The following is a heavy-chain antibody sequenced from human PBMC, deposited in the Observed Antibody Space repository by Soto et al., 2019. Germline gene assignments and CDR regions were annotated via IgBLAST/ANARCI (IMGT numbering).Heavy chain of an antibody. CDR3: ARGPPYYDFWSGYYPSRTYYYYGMDV. J-gene: IGHJ6*02. D-gene: IGHD3-3*01. V-gene: IGHV4-34*01. Sequence: PSETLSLTCAVYGGSFSGYYWSWIRRPPGKGLEWIGEINHSGSTNYNPSLKSRVTISVDTSKNQFSLKLSSVTAADTAVYYCARGPPYYDFWSGYYPSRTYYYYGMDVWGQGTTVTVSS. CDR2: INHSGST. CDR1: GGSFSGYY.